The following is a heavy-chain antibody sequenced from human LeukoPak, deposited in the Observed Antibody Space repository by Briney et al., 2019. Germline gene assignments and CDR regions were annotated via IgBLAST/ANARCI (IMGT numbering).Heavy chain of an antibody. D-gene: IGHD5-18*01. V-gene: IGHV1-2*02. J-gene: IGHJ5*02. CDR3: ARDTTMITYWFDP. Sequence: GASVKVSCKASGYIFTGYYMHWVRQAPGQGLEWMGWINPNSGGTNYAQKFQGRVTMTRDTSVSTAYMELNRLRSDDTGVYYCARDTTMITYWFDPWGQGTLVTVSS. CDR2: INPNSGGT. CDR1: GYIFTGYY.